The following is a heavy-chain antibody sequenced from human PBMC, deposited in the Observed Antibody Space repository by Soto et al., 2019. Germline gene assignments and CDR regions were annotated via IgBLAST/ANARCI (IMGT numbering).Heavy chain of an antibody. V-gene: IGHV4-31*03. CDR1: GGSISSGGYY. D-gene: IGHD2-15*01. Sequence: SETLSLTCTVSGGSISSGGYYWSWIRQHPGKGLEWIGYIYYSGSTYYNPSLKSRVTISVDTSKNQFSLKLSSVTAADTAVYYCAREGYCSGGSCPRNYYYYYYGMDVWGQGTTVTVSS. CDR2: IYYSGST. J-gene: IGHJ6*02. CDR3: AREGYCSGGSCPRNYYYYYYGMDV.